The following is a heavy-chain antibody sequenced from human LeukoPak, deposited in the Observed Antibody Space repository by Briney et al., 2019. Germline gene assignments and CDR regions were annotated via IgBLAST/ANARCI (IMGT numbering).Heavy chain of an antibody. V-gene: IGHV3-48*03. CDR1: GFACSDHE. J-gene: IGHJ3*02. CDR3: ARGGYCSGGLCYWFNAFGI. D-gene: IGHD2-15*01. CDR2: MSASGSPI. Sequence: QPGGSLRLSCTASGFACSDHEMNWVRQAPGKGLEWISYMSASGSPIDYADSVKGRFTVSRDSAKNSLYLQMNSLRAEDTAIYYCARGGYCSGGLCYWFNAFGIWGQGTMVTVSS.